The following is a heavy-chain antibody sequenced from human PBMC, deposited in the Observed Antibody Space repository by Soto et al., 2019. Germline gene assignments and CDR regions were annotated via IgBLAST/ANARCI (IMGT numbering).Heavy chain of an antibody. D-gene: IGHD3-3*01. CDR2: ISGSDGKT. CDR3: ARWSYLDY. CDR1: GFSFGSYA. Sequence: PGESLKSSCAASGFSFGSYALSWVRQAPGKGLEWVSTISGSDGKTFYADSVKGRFSISRDTSQNTLYLQMNSLRADDTAIYYCARWSYLDYWGQGTRVTVSS. J-gene: IGHJ4*02. V-gene: IGHV3-23*01.